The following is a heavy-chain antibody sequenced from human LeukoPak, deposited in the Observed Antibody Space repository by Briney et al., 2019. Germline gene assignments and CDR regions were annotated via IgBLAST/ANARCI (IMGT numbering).Heavy chain of an antibody. V-gene: IGHV4-4*07. D-gene: IGHD6-13*01. CDR3: ARARQQVNTIDY. CDR1: GGSISSDY. CDR2: IYSSGST. Sequence: SETLSLTCTVSGGSISSDYWNWIRQPAGKGLERIGRIYSSGSTNYSPSLGGRVTMPVDTSKNQFSLKLSSVTAADTAVYYCARARQQVNTIDYWGQGTLVTVSS. J-gene: IGHJ4*02.